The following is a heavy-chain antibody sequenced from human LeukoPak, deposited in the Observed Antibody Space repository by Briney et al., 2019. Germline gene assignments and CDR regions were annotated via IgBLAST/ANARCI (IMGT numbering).Heavy chain of an antibody. J-gene: IGHJ4*02. V-gene: IGHV1-69*13. CDR1: GGTFSSYA. CDR2: IIPIFGTA. D-gene: IGHD6-6*01. CDR3: ARDWGQYSGPKGYFDY. Sequence: ASVKVSCKASGGTFSSYAISWVRQAPGQGLEWMGGIIPIFGTANYAQKFQGRVTITADESTSTAYMELSSLRSEDTAVYYCARDWGQYSGPKGYFDYWGQGTLVTVSS.